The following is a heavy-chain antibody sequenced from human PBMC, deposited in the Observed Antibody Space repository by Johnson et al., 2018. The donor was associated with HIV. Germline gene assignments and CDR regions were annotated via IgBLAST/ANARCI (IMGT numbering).Heavy chain of an antibody. CDR3: ASGDELGDYALDI. V-gene: IGHV3-30-3*01. CDR1: GFTFSRNA. Sequence: QVQLVESGGELVQPGGSLRLSCAASGFTFSRNAMHWVRQAPGKGLEWVAVISYDGTNKYYADPVKGRFTVSRDNSKNTLYLQMNSLRAEDPAVYYCASGDELGDYALDIWGQGTMVTVSS. J-gene: IGHJ3*02. D-gene: IGHD7-27*01. CDR2: ISYDGTNK.